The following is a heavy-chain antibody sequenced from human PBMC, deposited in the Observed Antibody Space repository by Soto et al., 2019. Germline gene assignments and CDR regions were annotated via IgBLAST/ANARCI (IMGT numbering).Heavy chain of an antibody. D-gene: IGHD6-6*01. V-gene: IGHV1-46*01. CDR2: INPSRGNT. CDR1: GYTFTSYH. Sequence: ASVKVSCKSSGYTFTSYHMHWVRQAPGQGLEWMGIINPSRGNTNYAQNFQGRVTMTRDTSTSTVYMELSSLRSGDTAVYYCARASSQNYYFDYWGQGTLVTVS. J-gene: IGHJ4*02. CDR3: ARASSQNYYFDY.